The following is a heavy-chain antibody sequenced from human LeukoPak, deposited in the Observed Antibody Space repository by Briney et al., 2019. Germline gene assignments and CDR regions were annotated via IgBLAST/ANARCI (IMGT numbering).Heavy chain of an antibody. J-gene: IGHJ4*02. CDR3: ARVARYYDSSGYYPPDY. D-gene: IGHD3-22*01. CDR1: GYTFTSYA. CDR2: INAGNGNT. V-gene: IGHV1-3*01. Sequence: ASVKVSCKASGYTFTSYAMHWVRQAPGQRLEWMGWINAGNGNTKYSQKFQGRDTITRDTSASTAYMELSSLRSEDTAVYYCARVARYYDSSGYYPPDYWGQGTLVTVSS.